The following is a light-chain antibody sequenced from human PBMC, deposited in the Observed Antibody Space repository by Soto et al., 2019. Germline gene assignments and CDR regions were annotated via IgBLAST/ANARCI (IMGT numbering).Light chain of an antibody. CDR1: HSISSR. Sequence: EIVMTRSPATLSVSPGERATLSCRASHSISSRLAWYQQKPGQAPRLLLYGASTRATGLPARFSGSGSGTEFTLTISSLQSEDFAVYYCQHYTNWPLTFGGGTKVEIK. CDR3: QHYTNWPLT. CDR2: GAS. J-gene: IGKJ4*01. V-gene: IGKV3-15*01.